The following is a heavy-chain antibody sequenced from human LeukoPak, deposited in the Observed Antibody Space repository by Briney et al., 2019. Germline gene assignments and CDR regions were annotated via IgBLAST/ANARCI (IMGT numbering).Heavy chain of an antibody. CDR2: IYSGGST. J-gene: IGHJ4*02. CDR1: GFTVSSNY. D-gene: IGHD3-10*01. V-gene: IGHV3-53*01. Sequence: GGSPRLSCAASGFTVSSNYMSWVRQAPGKGLEWVSVIYSGGSTYYADSVKGRFTISRDNSKNTLYLQMNSLRAEDTAVYYCARSYGSGSSDLGYFDYWGQGTLVTVSS. CDR3: ARSYGSGSSDLGYFDY.